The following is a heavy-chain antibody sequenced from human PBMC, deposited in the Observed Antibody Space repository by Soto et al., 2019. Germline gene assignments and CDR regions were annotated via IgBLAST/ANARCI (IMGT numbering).Heavy chain of an antibody. J-gene: IGHJ4*02. CDR1: GDSFTNYW. D-gene: IGHD6-13*01. V-gene: IGHV5-51*01. CDR2: IYPGDSDT. CDR3: ASGYSSSWFDY. Sequence: GESLKNSCKGSGDSFTNYWIGWVRQMPGKGLEWMGIIYPGDSDTRYSPSFQGQVTISADKSISTAYLQWSSLKASDTAMYYCASGYSSSWFDYWGQGTLVTVSS.